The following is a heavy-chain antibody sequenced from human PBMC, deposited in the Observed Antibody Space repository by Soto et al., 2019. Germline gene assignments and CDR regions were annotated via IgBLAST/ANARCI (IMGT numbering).Heavy chain of an antibody. CDR2: ISAYNANA. Sequence: ASVKVSCKASGYTFRNFGISWVRQAPGQGLEWMGWISAYNANANYAKKFQGRLTMTAEPSTSTAYMELRSLRSDDTAVYYCARENSYFDYWGQGTLVTVSS. CDR3: ARENSYFDY. J-gene: IGHJ4*02. CDR1: GYTFRNFG. V-gene: IGHV1-18*01.